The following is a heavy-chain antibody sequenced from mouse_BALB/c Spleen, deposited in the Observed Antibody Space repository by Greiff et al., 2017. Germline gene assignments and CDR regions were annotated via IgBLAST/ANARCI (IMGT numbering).Heavy chain of an antibody. V-gene: IGHV3-6*02. CDR1: GYSITSGYY. Sequence: EVQLVESGPGLVKPSQSLSLTCSVTGYSITSGYYWNWIRQFPGNKLEWMGYISYDGSNNYNPSLKNRISITRDTSKNQFFLKLNSVTTEDTATYYCAREGDGGAMDYWGQGTSVTVSS. CDR3: AREGDGGAMDY. J-gene: IGHJ4*01. D-gene: IGHD1-1*02. CDR2: ISYDGSN.